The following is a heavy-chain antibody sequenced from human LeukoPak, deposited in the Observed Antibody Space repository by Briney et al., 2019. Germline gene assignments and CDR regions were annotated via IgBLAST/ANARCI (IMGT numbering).Heavy chain of an antibody. J-gene: IGHJ6*02. CDR2: VFYNGAT. Sequence: SETLSLTCIVSGGSISSSISYWAWVRQPPGKGLEWIGTVFYNGATQYSPSLKSRVTISVDTSKNQFSLKLNSVTAADTAMYYCACVAAAGNRPHYYYYGMDVWGQGTTVTVSS. D-gene: IGHD6-13*01. V-gene: IGHV4-39*07. CDR1: GGSISSSISY. CDR3: ACVAAAGNRPHYYYYGMDV.